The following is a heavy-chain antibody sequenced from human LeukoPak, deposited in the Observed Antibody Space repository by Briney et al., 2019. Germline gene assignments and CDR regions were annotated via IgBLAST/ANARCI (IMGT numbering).Heavy chain of an antibody. D-gene: IGHD3-3*01. J-gene: IGHJ4*02. CDR1: GFTFRSYG. Sequence: GGSLRLSCAASGFTFRSYGMHWVRQAPGKGLEWVAVIWFDGSNKDYADSVKGRFTISRDNSKNTLYLQMNSLRAEDTAVYYCASKARSGGGSWDYSDYWGQGTLVTVSS. CDR2: IWFDGSNK. V-gene: IGHV3-33*01. CDR3: ASKARSGGGSWDYSDY.